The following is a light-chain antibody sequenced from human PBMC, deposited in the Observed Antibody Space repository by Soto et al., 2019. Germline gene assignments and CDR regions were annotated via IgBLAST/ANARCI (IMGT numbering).Light chain of an antibody. CDR3: QQGHNWPLT. Sequence: EIVMTQSPATLSVSPGESATLSCRASQSISSELAWYQQKPGQPPRLLIYGASTRATGVPDRFTGSGSGSDFTLTVSGLQSEDFAVYYCQQGHNWPLTFGQGTRLEI. V-gene: IGKV3-15*01. J-gene: IGKJ2*01. CDR1: QSISSE. CDR2: GAS.